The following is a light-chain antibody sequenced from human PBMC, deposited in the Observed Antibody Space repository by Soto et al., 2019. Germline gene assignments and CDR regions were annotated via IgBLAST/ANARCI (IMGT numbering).Light chain of an antibody. CDR1: HNDIGTYDY. J-gene: IGLJ1*01. CDR3: RSFTSNRINA. Sequence: QSALTQPTSVSGSPGQSIAISCTGNHNDIGTYDYVSWYQQHPGRAPRLLIHGVTTRPSGISGRFSASKSGLTDSLTIYGIQPEDEADYYCRSFTSNRINAFAPGTKATVL. V-gene: IGLV2-14*03. CDR2: GVT.